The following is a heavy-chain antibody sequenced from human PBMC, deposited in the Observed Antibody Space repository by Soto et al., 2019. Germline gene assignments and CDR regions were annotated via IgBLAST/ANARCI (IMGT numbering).Heavy chain of an antibody. D-gene: IGHD1-20*01. CDR3: ATGNWNYYSGFDV. J-gene: IGHJ6*02. Sequence: EVQLVESGGGLVQPGGSLRLSCAASEFTFDKYYMTWVRQAPGKGPEWVANIKPDGSEQYYVDSVKGRFTISRDNANNSLYPQMNSLRAEDTAVYFCATGNWNYYSGFDVWGQGTTVTVSS. CDR1: EFTFDKYY. CDR2: IKPDGSEQ. V-gene: IGHV3-7*01.